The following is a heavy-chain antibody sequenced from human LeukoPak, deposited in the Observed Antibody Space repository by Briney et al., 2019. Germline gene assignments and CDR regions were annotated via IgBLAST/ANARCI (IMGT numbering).Heavy chain of an antibody. J-gene: IGHJ4*02. CDR2: FSGSGGST. V-gene: IGHV3-23*01. D-gene: IGHD2/OR15-2a*01. CDR3: ARDFKNSPSPDY. Sequence: PGGSLRLSCAASGFTFSSYPMSWVRQAPGKGLEWVSGFSGSGGSTSYANSVQGRFTISRDNSKNTVYLQMYSLRAEDTAVYYCARDFKNSPSPDYWGQGTLVTVSS. CDR1: GFTFSSYP.